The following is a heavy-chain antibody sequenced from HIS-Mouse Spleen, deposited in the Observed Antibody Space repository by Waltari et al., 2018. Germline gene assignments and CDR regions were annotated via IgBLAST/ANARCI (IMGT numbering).Heavy chain of an antibody. J-gene: IGHJ2*01. CDR1: GGSISSSSYY. V-gene: IGHV4-39*07. CDR2: IYYSGST. D-gene: IGHD6-13*01. CDR3: AREIPYSSSWYDWYFDL. Sequence: QLQLQESGPGLVKPSETLSLTCTVPGGSISSSSYYWGWIRQPPGKGPEWIGSIYYSGSTYYNPSLKSRVSISVVTSKNQFSLKLSSVTAAGTAVYYCAREIPYSSSWYDWYFDLWGRGTLVTVSS.